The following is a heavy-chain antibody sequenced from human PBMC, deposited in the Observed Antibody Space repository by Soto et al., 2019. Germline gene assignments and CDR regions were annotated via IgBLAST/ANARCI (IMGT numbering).Heavy chain of an antibody. J-gene: IGHJ4*02. Sequence: QVQLVQSGAEVKKPGASVKVSCKASGYTFTSYAMHWVRQAPGQRLEWMGWINAGNGNTKYSQKFQGRVTSTRDTSTSTAYMELSSLRSENTDVSYCARGRSYGYVDYCGQGTLVTGSS. CDR1: GYTFTSYA. D-gene: IGHD5-18*01. V-gene: IGHV1-3*01. CDR3: ARGRSYGYVDY. CDR2: INAGNGNT.